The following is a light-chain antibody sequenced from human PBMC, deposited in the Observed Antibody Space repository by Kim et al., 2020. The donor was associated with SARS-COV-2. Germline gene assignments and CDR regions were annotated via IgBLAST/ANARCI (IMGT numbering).Light chain of an antibody. V-gene: IGKV1-17*01. J-gene: IGKJ5*01. CDR3: LQHSTCPIT. CDR2: GGS. Sequence: ASLGDRVTLTCRASQDIRNDFGWYQQNPGRAPKRLVYGGSSLPCGVPSRFSGSGSGAGFTLTLNSVKPEDFATYFCLQHSTCPITFGPGTQREIQ. CDR1: QDIRND.